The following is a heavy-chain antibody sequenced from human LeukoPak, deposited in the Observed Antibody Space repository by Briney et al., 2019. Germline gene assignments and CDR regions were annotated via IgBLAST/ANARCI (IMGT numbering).Heavy chain of an antibody. CDR1: GFTFSSYS. CDR2: ISSSSSYI. D-gene: IGHD4-17*01. J-gene: IGHJ5*02. CDR3: ARRSTVTTHNWFDP. Sequence: GGSLRLSCAASGFTFSSYSMNWVRQAPGKGLEWVSSISSSSSYIYYADSVKGRFTISRDNAKNSLYLQMNSLRAEDTAVYYRARRSTVTTHNWFDPWGQGTLVTVSS. V-gene: IGHV3-21*01.